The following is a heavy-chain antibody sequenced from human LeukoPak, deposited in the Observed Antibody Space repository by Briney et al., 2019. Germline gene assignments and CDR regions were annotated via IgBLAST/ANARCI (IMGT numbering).Heavy chain of an antibody. CDR3: ARVGIYSSSWQLVNAFDI. CDR2: IYTSGST. J-gene: IGHJ3*02. V-gene: IGHV4-4*07. D-gene: IGHD6-13*01. Sequence: PSETLSLTCTVSGGSISSYYWSWIRQPAGKGLEWIGRIYTSGSTNYNPSLKSRVTMSVDTSKNQFSLKLSSVTAADTAVYYCARVGIYSSSWQLVNAFDIWGQGTMVTVSS. CDR1: GGSISSYY.